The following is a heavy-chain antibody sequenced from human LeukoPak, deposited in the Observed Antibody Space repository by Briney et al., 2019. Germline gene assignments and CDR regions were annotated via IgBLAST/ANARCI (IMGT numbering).Heavy chain of an antibody. Sequence: GGSLRLSCAASGFPFSNYDMSWVRQAPGEGLEWVSAISVTGAGTYYADSVKGRFTISRDNSENTFYLQMNSLRAEDTAVYYCAKDQTRWAFDIWGQGTMVTVSS. CDR1: GFPFSNYD. CDR2: ISVTGAGT. V-gene: IGHV3-23*01. J-gene: IGHJ3*02. CDR3: AKDQTRWAFDI.